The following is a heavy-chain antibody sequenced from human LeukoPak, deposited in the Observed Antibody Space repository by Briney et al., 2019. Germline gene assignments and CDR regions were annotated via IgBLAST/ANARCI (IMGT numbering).Heavy chain of an antibody. D-gene: IGHD3-22*01. V-gene: IGHV1-69*04. Sequence: ASVKVSCKASGGTFSSYAISWVRQAPGQGLEWMGRIIPILGIANYAQKFQGRVTITADKSTSTACMELSSLGSEDTAVYYCARAPTGDRSGYRDYWGQGTLVTVSS. CDR1: GGTFSSYA. J-gene: IGHJ4*02. CDR3: ARAPTGDRSGYRDY. CDR2: IIPILGIA.